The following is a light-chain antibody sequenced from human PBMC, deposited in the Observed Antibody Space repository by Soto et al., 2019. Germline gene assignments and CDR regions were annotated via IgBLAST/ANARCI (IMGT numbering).Light chain of an antibody. J-gene: IGKJ1*01. V-gene: IGKV3-20*01. Sequence: EIVLTQSPGTLSLSPGERATLSCRASQSVSSSYLAWYKQKPGQAPRLLIYGASSRATGIPDRFSGSGSGTDFTLTISRLEPEDFEVYYCQQYGSSPPTFGQGTKVDIK. CDR3: QQYGSSPPT. CDR2: GAS. CDR1: QSVSSSY.